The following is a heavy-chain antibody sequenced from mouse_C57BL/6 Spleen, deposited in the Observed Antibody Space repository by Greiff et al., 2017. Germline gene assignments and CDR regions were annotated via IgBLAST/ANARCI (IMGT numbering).Heavy chain of an antibody. D-gene: IGHD2-4*01. V-gene: IGHV1-82*01. Sequence: QVQLQQSGPELVKPGASVKISCKASGYAFSSSWMNWVKQRPGKGLEWIGRIYPGDGDTNYNGKFKGKATLTADKSSSTAYMQLSSLTSEDSAVYFCARSDYDYDGYYYAMDYWGQGTSVTVSS. CDR3: ARSDYDYDGYYYAMDY. J-gene: IGHJ4*01. CDR1: GYAFSSSW. CDR2: IYPGDGDT.